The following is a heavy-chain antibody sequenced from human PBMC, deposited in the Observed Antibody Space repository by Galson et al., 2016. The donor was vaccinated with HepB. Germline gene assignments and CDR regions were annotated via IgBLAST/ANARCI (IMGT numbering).Heavy chain of an antibody. J-gene: IGHJ4*02. D-gene: IGHD6-19*01. CDR2: IKHDGSQT. Sequence: SLRLSCAASSFTFSNYWMNWVRQAPGKGLEWVANIKHDGSQTYYVGSVKGRFTISRDNARNSLYLQMDSLRAEDTAVYYCARDIRTGRMSVAGSEYWGQGTLVTVSS. CDR1: SFTFSNYW. CDR3: ARDIRTGRMSVAGSEY. V-gene: IGHV3-7*01.